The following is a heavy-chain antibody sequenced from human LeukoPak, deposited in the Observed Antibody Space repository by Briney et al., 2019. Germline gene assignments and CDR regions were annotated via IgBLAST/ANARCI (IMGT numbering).Heavy chain of an antibody. Sequence: PGGSLRLSCAASGFTFSNYAMSWVRQAPGKGLEWVSAISSTGGSTYYADSVRGRFTISRDNSKSGLYLQMSSLRAEDTAVYYCAKALRVPAAPGRGWGQGTLVTVSS. J-gene: IGHJ4*02. V-gene: IGHV3-23*01. CDR1: GFTFSNYA. CDR2: ISSTGGST. CDR3: AKALRVPAAPGRG. D-gene: IGHD2-2*01.